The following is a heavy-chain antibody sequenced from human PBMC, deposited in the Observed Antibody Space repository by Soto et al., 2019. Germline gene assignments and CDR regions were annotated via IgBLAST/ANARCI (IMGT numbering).Heavy chain of an antibody. CDR3: ATDFERYSSGWSTLGY. V-gene: IGHV1-24*01. Sequence: ASVKVSCKVSGYTLTELSMHWVRQAPGKGLEWMGGFDPEDGETIYAQKFQGRVTMTEDTSTDTAYMELSSLRSEDTAVYYCATDFERYSSGWSTLGYWGKGPLVTVSS. CDR2: FDPEDGET. D-gene: IGHD6-19*01. CDR1: GYTLTELS. J-gene: IGHJ4*02.